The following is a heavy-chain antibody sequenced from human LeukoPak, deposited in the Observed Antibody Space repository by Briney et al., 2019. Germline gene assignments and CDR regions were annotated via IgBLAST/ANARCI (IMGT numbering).Heavy chain of an antibody. D-gene: IGHD1-1*01. CDR1: GFTFSSYA. J-gene: IGHJ4*02. Sequence: QSGGSLRLSCAASGFTFSSYAMSWVRQAPGKGLEWVSAISGSGGSTYYADSVKGRFTISRDNSKNTLYLQMNSLRAEDTAVYYCATSTRTGTYSVPEYWGQGTLVTASS. CDR2: ISGSGGST. CDR3: ATSTRTGTYSVPEY. V-gene: IGHV3-23*01.